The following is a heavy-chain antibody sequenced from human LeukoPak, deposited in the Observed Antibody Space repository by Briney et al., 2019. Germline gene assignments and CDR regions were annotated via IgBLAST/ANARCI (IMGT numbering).Heavy chain of an antibody. Sequence: PSETLSLTCTVSGGSISSGDYYWSWIRQPPGKGLEWIGYIYYSGSTYYNPSLKSRVTISVDTSKNQFSLKLSSVTAADTAVYYCARGRVLLWFGELLGDWFDPWGQGPLVPVPS. J-gene: IGHJ5*02. CDR1: GGSISSGDYY. CDR2: IYYSGST. V-gene: IGHV4-30-4*01. D-gene: IGHD3-10*01. CDR3: ARGRVLLWFGELLGDWFDP.